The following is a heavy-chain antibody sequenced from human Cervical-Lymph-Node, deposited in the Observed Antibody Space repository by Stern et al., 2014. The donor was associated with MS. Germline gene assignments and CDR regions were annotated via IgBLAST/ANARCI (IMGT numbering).Heavy chain of an antibody. Sequence: VQLVESGGGVVQPGRSLRLSCAASGFTFSSSGMHWVRQAPGKGLEWLEIIWYDGSNRYYADSVKGRFTISRDNSKNTLYLQMNSLRAEDTAVYYCARAGGNTAEYFQHWGQGTLVTVSS. CDR2: IWYDGSNR. J-gene: IGHJ1*01. V-gene: IGHV3-33*01. CDR1: GFTFSSSG. D-gene: IGHD4-23*01. CDR3: ARAGGNTAEYFQH.